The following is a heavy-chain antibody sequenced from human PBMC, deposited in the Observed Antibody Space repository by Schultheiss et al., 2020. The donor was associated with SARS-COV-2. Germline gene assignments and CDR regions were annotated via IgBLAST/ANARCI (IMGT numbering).Heavy chain of an antibody. CDR3: ARSGGYSSSWVDY. J-gene: IGHJ4*02. V-gene: IGHV4-59*08. CDR1: GGSISSYY. CDR2: IYYSGST. Sequence: SQTLSLTCTVSGGSISSYYWSWIRQPPGKGLEWIGYIYYSGSTNYNPSLKSRVTMSVDTSKNQFSLKLSSVTAADTAVYYCARSGGYSSSWVDYWGQGTLVTVSS. D-gene: IGHD6-13*01.